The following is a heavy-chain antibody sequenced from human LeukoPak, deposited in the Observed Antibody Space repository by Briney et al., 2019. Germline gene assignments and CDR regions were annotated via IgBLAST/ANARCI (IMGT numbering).Heavy chain of an antibody. D-gene: IGHD6-13*01. CDR2: IIPIFGTA. CDR3: ARGRIAAAGTRADYYYYGMDV. Sequence: SVKVSCKASGGTFSSYAISWVRQAPGQGLEWMGGIIPIFGTANYAQKFQGRVTITADESTSTAYMELSSLRSEDTAVYYCARGRIAAAGTRADYYYYGMDVWGQGTTVTVSS. CDR1: GGTFSSYA. J-gene: IGHJ6*02. V-gene: IGHV1-69*13.